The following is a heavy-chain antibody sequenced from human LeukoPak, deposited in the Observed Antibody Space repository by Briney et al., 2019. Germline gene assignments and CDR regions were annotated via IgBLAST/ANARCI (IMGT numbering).Heavy chain of an antibody. CDR2: ISAYNGNT. CDR3: ARAMGGDYGMDV. V-gene: IGHV1-18*04. J-gene: IGHJ6*04. CDR1: GYTFTFYY. Sequence: ASVKVSCKASGYTFTFYYISWVRQAPGQGLEWMGWISAYNGNTKYAQKFQGRVTMTTDTSTSTAYMELRGLRYDDTAVYYCARAMGGDYGMDVWGKGTTVTVSS. D-gene: IGHD2-21*01.